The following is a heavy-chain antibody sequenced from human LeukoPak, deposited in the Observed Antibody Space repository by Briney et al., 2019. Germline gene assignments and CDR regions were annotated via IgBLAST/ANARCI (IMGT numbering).Heavy chain of an antibody. CDR1: GYTFTGYY. Sequence: GESLQISCEASGYTFTGYYKHWGRQAPGEGLEWMGWISAYNGNTNYAQKHQGRVTMTTDTSTSTAYMELRSLRSDDTAVYYCARSSGLYGDYDDDAFDIWGQGTMVTVSS. V-gene: IGHV1-18*04. D-gene: IGHD4-17*01. J-gene: IGHJ3*02. CDR2: ISAYNGNT. CDR3: ARSSGLYGDYDDDAFDI.